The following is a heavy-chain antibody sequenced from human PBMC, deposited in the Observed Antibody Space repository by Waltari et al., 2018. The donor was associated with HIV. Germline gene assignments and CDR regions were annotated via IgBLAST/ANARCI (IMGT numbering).Heavy chain of an antibody. D-gene: IGHD2-2*01. Sequence: QLHLQESGPGLVKPSETLALTCTVSGGSITRNDFYWAWTRQPPGKGLEWIGLMYNSGTTDYNPSLKSRVSMSRDTSKNRFSLRLHSVTAADTAIYYCARRGDGFNQHARLDHWGPGTLVTVSS. CDR1: GGSITRNDFY. CDR3: ARRGDGFNQHARLDH. V-gene: IGHV4-39*01. J-gene: IGHJ4*02. CDR2: MYNSGTT.